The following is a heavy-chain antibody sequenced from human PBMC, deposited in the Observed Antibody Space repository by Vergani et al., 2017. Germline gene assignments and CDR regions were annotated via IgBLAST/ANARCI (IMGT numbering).Heavy chain of an antibody. CDR2: INHSGST. CDR1: GGSFSGYY. D-gene: IGHD4-17*01. CDR3: ARGLTTVTTENFDY. V-gene: IGHV4-34*01. J-gene: IGHJ4*02. Sequence: QVQLQQWGAGLLKPSETLSLTCAVYGGSFSGYYWSWIRQPPGKGLEWIGEINHSGSTNYNPSLKSRVTISVDTSKNQFSLKLSSVTAADTAVYYCARGLTTVTTENFDYCGQGTLVTVSS.